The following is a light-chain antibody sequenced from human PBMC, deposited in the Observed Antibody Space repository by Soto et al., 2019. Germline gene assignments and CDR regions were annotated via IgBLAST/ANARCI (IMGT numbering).Light chain of an antibody. Sequence: EIVLTQSPATLSLSPGERATRSCRASQSVSSYLAWYQQKPGQAPRLLIYDASNRATGIPARFSGSGSGTDFTLTISSLEPEDVAVYYCQQRSDWPPLTFGGGTKVEIK. J-gene: IGKJ4*01. CDR2: DAS. CDR3: QQRSDWPPLT. V-gene: IGKV3-11*01. CDR1: QSVSSY.